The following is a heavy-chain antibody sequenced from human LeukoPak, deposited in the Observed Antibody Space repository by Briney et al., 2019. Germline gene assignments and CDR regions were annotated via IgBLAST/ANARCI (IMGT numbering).Heavy chain of an antibody. J-gene: IGHJ3*02. CDR3: TRDGLKGAGGDAFDI. V-gene: IGHV4-61*02. Sequence: SETLSLTCAVSGGSISSDHYYWSWIRQPAGKGLEWIGRISTSGSSNYNPPLKSRVTISLDTSANQLSLKLSFVTATDTALYYCTRDGLKGAGGDAFDISGQGTVVTVSS. D-gene: IGHD1-26*01. CDR1: GGSISSDHYY. CDR2: ISTSGSS.